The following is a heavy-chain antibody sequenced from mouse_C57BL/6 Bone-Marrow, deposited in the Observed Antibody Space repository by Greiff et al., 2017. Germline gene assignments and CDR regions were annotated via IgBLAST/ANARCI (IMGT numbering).Heavy chain of an antibody. CDR1: GYTFTSYG. D-gene: IGHD3-3*01. CDR3: ARRAYWYFDV. CDR2: IYPRSGNT. J-gene: IGHJ1*03. Sequence: VHLVESGAELARPGASVKLSCKASGYTFTSYGISWVKQRTGQGLEWIGEIYPRSGNTYYNEKFKGKATLTADKSSSTAYMELRSLTSEDSAVYFCARRAYWYFDVWGTGTTVTVSS. V-gene: IGHV1-81*01.